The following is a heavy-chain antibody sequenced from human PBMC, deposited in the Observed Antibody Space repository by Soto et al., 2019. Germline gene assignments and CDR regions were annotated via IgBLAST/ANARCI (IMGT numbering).Heavy chain of an antibody. Sequence: QVQLVESGGGVVQPGRSLRLSCAASGFTFSSHGMHWVRQAPGKGLEWVAVISYDGSDESYADSVKGRFTISRDNSKNTLYLQMNSLRPEDTAVYYCARDQISGDYGDQFEYWGQGTLVTVSS. J-gene: IGHJ4*02. V-gene: IGHV3-30*03. CDR3: ARDQISGDYGDQFEY. D-gene: IGHD4-17*01. CDR1: GFTFSSHG. CDR2: ISYDGSDE.